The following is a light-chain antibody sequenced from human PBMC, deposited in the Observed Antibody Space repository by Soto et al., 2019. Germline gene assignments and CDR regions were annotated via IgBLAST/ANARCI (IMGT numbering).Light chain of an antibody. CDR3: QQYNNWPLT. J-gene: IGKJ4*01. CDR1: QSISTD. CDR2: GAS. Sequence: ETVMTPSPATLSVSPGERATLSCRASQSISTDSAWYQQKPGQAPRLLIYGASTRATGIPARFSGSGSGTDFTLTISSLQSEDFAVYYCQQYNNWPLTFGGGTKVDIK. V-gene: IGKV3-15*01.